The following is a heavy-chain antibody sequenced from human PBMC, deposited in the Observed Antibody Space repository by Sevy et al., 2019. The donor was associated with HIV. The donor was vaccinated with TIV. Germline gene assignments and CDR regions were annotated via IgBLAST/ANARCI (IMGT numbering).Heavy chain of an antibody. CDR2: IYSGGST. D-gene: IGHD1-26*01. V-gene: IGHV3-53*01. Sequence: GSLRLSCAASGFTVSSNYMSWVRQAPGKGLEWVSVIYSGGSTYYADSVKGRFTISRDNSKNTLYLQMNSLRAEDTAVYYCARGYSGSYYRGDAFDIWGQGTMVTVSS. J-gene: IGHJ3*02. CDR1: GFTVSSNY. CDR3: ARGYSGSYYRGDAFDI.